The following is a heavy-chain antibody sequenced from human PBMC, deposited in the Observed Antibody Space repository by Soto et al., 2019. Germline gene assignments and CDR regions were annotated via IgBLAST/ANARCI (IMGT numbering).Heavy chain of an antibody. CDR3: ARDPGRGSGYPKHGGWFDH. D-gene: IGHD3-22*01. CDR2: IIPIFGTA. V-gene: IGHV1-69*13. CDR1: VGTFSSYA. Sequence: SVKVSCKASVGTFSSYAISWVRQAPGQGLEWMGGIIPIFGTANYAQKFQGRVTITADESTSTAYMELSSLRSEDTAVYYCARDPGRGSGYPKHGGWFDHWGQGTLVTVSS. J-gene: IGHJ5*02.